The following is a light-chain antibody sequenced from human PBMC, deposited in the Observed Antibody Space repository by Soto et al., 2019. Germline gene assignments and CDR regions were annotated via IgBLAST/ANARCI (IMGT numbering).Light chain of an antibody. CDR2: GAS. CDR1: QSVSSN. J-gene: IGKJ1*01. Sequence: EIVMTQSPATLSVSPGERATLSCRASQSVSSNLAWYQQKPGQAPRLLIYGASTRATGIPARFSGSGSGTDFTLTISSLQPEDVAAYYCQQYETFSGTFGPGTKVDIK. CDR3: QQYETFSGT. V-gene: IGKV3D-15*01.